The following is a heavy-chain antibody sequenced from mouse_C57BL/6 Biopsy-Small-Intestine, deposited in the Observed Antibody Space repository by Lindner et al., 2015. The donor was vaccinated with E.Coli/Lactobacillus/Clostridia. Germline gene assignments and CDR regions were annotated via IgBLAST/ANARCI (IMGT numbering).Heavy chain of an antibody. D-gene: IGHD1-1*01. CDR1: GGAFSSYG. J-gene: IGHJ4*01. V-gene: IGHV1-74*01. CDR3: ARLRDDSSVYYPPHFDY. Sequence: SVKVSCKASGGAFSSYGITWVRQAPGQGLEWMGTIIPILGIAKYAQKFQGRVTITADKSTNTAYMELSSLRSEDTAVYYCARLRDDSSVYYPPHFDYWGLGTLVTVSS. CDR2: IIPILGIA.